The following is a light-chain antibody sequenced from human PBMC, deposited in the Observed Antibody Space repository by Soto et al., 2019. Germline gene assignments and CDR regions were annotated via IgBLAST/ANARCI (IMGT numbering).Light chain of an antibody. CDR1: QTVDNKY. J-gene: IGKJ5*01. V-gene: IGKV3-20*01. Sequence: EIVLTQSPGTLSLSPGESATLSCRASQTVDNKYLAWYQQRPGQAPRLLIYGTSSRATGISDRFSGSGSGTDVPLTISRLEPDDFAVYYCQQHGKSPITFGQGTRLDIK. CDR2: GTS. CDR3: QQHGKSPIT.